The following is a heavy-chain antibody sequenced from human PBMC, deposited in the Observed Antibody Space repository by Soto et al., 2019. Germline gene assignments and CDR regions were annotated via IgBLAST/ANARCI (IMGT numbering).Heavy chain of an antibody. V-gene: IGHV4-59*01. D-gene: IGHD4-4*01. CDR1: GGSISSYY. CDR2: IYDSGST. Sequence: SETLSLTCTVSGGSISSYYWNWIRQPPGKGLEWIEYIYDSGSTNYNPSLKSRVTISVDTSKNQFSLKLSSVTAADTAVYYCARGPDYRYYYGMDVWGQGTTVTVSS. CDR3: ARGPDYRYYYGMDV. J-gene: IGHJ6*02.